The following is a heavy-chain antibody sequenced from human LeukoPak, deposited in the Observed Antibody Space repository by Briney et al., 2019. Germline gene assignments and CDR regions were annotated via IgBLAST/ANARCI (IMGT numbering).Heavy chain of an antibody. CDR1: GFTFSSYG. CDR3: AKDSYDRSGYYYYYFAY. D-gene: IGHD3-22*01. V-gene: IGHV3-33*06. Sequence: GGSLRLSCAASGFTFSSYGMHWVRQAPGKGLEWVALIWYEGSKKYYADSVKGRFTISRDTSKNTLYLQMNSLRAEDTAVYYCAKDSYDRSGYYYYYFAYWGQGTQVTVSS. J-gene: IGHJ4*02. CDR2: IWYEGSKK.